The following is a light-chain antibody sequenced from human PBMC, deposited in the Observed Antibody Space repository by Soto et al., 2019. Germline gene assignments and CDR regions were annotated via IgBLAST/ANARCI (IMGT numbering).Light chain of an antibody. V-gene: IGKV3-20*01. CDR1: QSITRDY. Sequence: VLTQSPDTLPLSPGGRATLSSRSSQSITRDYFGWYQQTPGEPPRLIFYDVSNRATGTPGLFSGSGSGTVITLTISRLQAEDIATYYWQQYEYLPTFGQGTRLEIK. CDR3: QQYEYLPT. CDR2: DVS. J-gene: IGKJ5*01.